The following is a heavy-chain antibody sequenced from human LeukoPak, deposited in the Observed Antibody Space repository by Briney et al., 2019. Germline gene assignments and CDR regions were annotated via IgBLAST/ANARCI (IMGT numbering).Heavy chain of an antibody. J-gene: IGHJ4*02. V-gene: IGHV1-24*01. CDR2: FDPEDGET. CDR3: ARDSDSGYDSY. D-gene: IGHD5-12*01. CDR1: GYTLTELS. Sequence: ASVKVSCKVSGYTLTELSMHWVRQAPGKGLEWMGGFDPEDGETIYAQKFQGRVTITADKSTSTAYMELSSLRSEDTAVYYCARDSDSGYDSYWGQGTLVTVSS.